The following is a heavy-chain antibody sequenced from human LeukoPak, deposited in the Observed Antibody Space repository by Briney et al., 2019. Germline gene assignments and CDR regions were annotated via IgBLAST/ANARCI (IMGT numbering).Heavy chain of an antibody. D-gene: IGHD3-10*01. V-gene: IGHV4-34*01. CDR2: INHSGST. CDR3: ASKPRSERPMV. Sequence: SETLSLTCAVYGGSFSGYYRSWIRQPPGKGLEWIGEINHSGSTNYNPSLKSRVTISVDTSKNQFSLKLSSVTAADTAVYYCASKPRSERPMVWGQGTLVTVSS. J-gene: IGHJ4*02. CDR1: GGSFSGYY.